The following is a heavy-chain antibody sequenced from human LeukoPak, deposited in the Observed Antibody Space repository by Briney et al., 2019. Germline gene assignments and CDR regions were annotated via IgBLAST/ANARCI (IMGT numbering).Heavy chain of an antibody. CDR2: IYYSGST. J-gene: IGHJ4*02. CDR3: ARTRYYYNSRSYGAPYYFDY. V-gene: IGHV4-39*01. CDR1: GGSISSNSYY. Sequence: SETLSLTCAVSGGSISSNSYYWGWIRQPPGKGLEWIGSIYYSGSTYYNPSLKSRVTISVDTSKNQFSLKLSSVIAADTAVYYCARTRYYYNSRSYGAPYYFDYWGQGTLVTVSS. D-gene: IGHD3-10*01.